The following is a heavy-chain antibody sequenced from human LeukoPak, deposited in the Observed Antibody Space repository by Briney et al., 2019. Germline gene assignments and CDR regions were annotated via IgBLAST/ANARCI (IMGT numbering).Heavy chain of an antibody. CDR2: IRYDGSNK. V-gene: IGHV3-30*02. CDR1: GFTFSSYG. Sequence: GSLRLSCAASGFTFSSYGMHWVRQAPGKGLEWVAFIRYDGSNKYYADSVKGRFTISRDNSKNTLYLQMNSLRSDDTAVYYCARDLWGEKQQLSPDYYFDYWGQGTLVTVSS. D-gene: IGHD6-13*01. J-gene: IGHJ4*02. CDR3: ARDLWGEKQQLSPDYYFDY.